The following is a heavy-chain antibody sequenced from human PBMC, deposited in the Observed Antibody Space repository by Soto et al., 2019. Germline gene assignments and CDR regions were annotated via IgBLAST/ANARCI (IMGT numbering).Heavy chain of an antibody. CDR2: ITHSGNT. CDR3: ARGTWVRSAFDI. V-gene: IGHV4-34*01. CDR1: GGSFSGYF. D-gene: IGHD3-10*01. Sequence: QVQLQQWGAGLLKASETLSLTCAVYGGSFSGYFWSWIRQSPGKGLEWIGEITHSGNTNHNPSLESRVNIXVXKFKKHFSLKLSSVTAADTAVYYCARGTWVRSAFDIWGQGTMVTVSS. J-gene: IGHJ3*02.